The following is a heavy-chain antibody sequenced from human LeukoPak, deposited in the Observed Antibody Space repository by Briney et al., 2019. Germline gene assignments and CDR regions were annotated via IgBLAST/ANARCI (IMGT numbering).Heavy chain of an antibody. Sequence: ASVKVSCKASGYTFTNYAMQWVRQAPGQRLEWMGWINAGNGNTRYSQRFQGRVTITRDTSASTVYMELSSLRSEDTAVYYCARGKVGLRDEGAFDIWGQGTMVTVSS. J-gene: IGHJ3*02. CDR3: ARGKVGLRDEGAFDI. V-gene: IGHV1-3*01. CDR2: INAGNGNT. CDR1: GYTFTNYA. D-gene: IGHD3-16*01.